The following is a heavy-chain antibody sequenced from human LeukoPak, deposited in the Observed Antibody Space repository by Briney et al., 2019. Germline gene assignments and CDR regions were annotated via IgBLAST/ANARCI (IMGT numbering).Heavy chain of an antibody. J-gene: IGHJ3*02. CDR2: ISYSGNT. Sequence: SETLSLTCTVSGGSIISTIYYGGWIRQPPGKGLEWIGSISYSGNTYYNPSLKSRVTISVDTSKSQFSLKLSSVTAADTAVYYCARPSGYYDYVWGTFAFDIWGQGTMVTVSS. CDR3: ARPSGYYDYVWGTFAFDI. D-gene: IGHD3-16*01. CDR1: GGSIISTIYY. V-gene: IGHV4-39*01.